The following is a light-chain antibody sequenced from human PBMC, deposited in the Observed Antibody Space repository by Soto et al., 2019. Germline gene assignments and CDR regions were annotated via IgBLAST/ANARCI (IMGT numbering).Light chain of an antibody. Sequence: DIQMTQSPSSLSASVGDRVTITCRASQGISNSLAWYQQKPGKVPHLLIYAASTLQSGVPSRFSGSGSGTDFTLTISSLLPEDVATYYCQNCNSAPYTFGQGTNLEIK. J-gene: IGKJ2*01. CDR2: AAS. CDR3: QNCNSAPYT. V-gene: IGKV1-27*01. CDR1: QGISNS.